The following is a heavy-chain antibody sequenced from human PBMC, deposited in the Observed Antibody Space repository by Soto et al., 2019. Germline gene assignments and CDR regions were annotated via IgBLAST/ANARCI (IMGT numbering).Heavy chain of an antibody. Sequence: QITLKESGPTLVKPTQTLTLTCTFSGFSLSSSGVGVGWIRQPPGEALEWLGIIFWDDDKRYSPSLKSRVTITKDTSKNQLVLTMTNMDLVDTATYYCAHLPWQHLLPRASVVYWGQGTPVTVSS. V-gene: IGHV2-5*02. D-gene: IGHD2-15*01. CDR1: GFSLSSSGVG. CDR3: AHLPWQHLLPRASVVY. CDR2: IFWDDDK. J-gene: IGHJ4*02.